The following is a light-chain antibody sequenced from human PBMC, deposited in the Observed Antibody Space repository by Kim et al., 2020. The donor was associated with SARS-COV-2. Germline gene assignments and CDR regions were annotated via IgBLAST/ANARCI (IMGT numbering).Light chain of an antibody. CDR3: QAWDSSTAV. J-gene: IGLJ1*01. CDR2: QDS. Sequence: VAPGQTASITCSGDKLGDKYACWYQQKPGQSPLLVIYQDSKRPSGIPERFSGSNSGNTATLTISGTQAMDEADYYCQAWDSSTAVFGTGTKVTVL. CDR1: KLGDKY. V-gene: IGLV3-1*01.